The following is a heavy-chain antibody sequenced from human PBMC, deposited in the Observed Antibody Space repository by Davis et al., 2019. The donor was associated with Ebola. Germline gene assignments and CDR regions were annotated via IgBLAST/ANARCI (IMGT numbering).Heavy chain of an antibody. D-gene: IGHD3-22*01. CDR1: GDSVSINSAG. CDR3: TRGWLRGWFDP. CDR2: TYYNSKWYS. J-gene: IGHJ5*02. Sequence: HSQTLSLTCAISGDSVSINSAGWNWIRQSPSRGLEWLGRTYYNSKWYSDYATSVRGRITINADTSGNKFYLQLNSVTPDDTAVYYCTRGWLRGWFDPWGQGTLVTVSS. V-gene: IGHV6-1*01.